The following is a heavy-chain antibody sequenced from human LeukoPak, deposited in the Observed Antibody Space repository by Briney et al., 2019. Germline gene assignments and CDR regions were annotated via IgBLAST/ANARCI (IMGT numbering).Heavy chain of an antibody. D-gene: IGHD6-19*01. CDR2: VNNDGSST. V-gene: IGHV3-74*01. CDR1: GFSFSSYW. J-gene: IGHJ4*02. Sequence: QPGGSLRLSCGASGFSFSSYWMHWVRQAPGKGLMWVSRVNNDGSSTTYADSVEGRFTISRDNARNTLYLQMNSLRAEDTAVYYCARSSYPHYFDYWGQGTLVTVSS. CDR3: ARSSYPHYFDY.